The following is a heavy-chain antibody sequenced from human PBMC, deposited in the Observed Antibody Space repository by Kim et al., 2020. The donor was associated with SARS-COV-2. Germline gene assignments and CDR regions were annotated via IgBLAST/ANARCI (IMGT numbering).Heavy chain of an antibody. J-gene: IGHJ6*02. Sequence: GGSLRLSCAASGFTFSSYSMNWVRQAPGKGLEWVSSISSSSRYIYYADSVKGRFTISRDNAKNSLYLQMNSLRAEDTAVYYCARFHLYYYYYGMDVWGQGTTVTVSS. CDR2: ISSSSRYI. D-gene: IGHD3-3*02. CDR1: GFTFSSYS. CDR3: ARFHLYYYYYGMDV. V-gene: IGHV3-21*01.